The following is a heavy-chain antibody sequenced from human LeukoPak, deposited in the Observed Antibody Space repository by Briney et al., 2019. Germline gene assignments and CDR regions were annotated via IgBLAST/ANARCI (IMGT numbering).Heavy chain of an antibody. V-gene: IGHV3-53*01. CDR3: ARDYYDSSGYYYRYFQH. CDR2: IYSGGTT. J-gene: IGHJ1*01. D-gene: IGHD3-22*01. Sequence: PGGSLRLSCSASGFTFSSYAMHWVRQAPGKGLEWVSVIYSGGTTYYADSVKGRFTISRDNSKNTLYLQMNSLRAEDTAVYYCARDYYDSSGYYYRYFQHWGQGTLVTVSS. CDR1: GFTFSSYA.